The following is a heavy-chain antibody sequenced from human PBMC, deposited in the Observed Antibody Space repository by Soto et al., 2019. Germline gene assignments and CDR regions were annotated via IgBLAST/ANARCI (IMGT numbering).Heavy chain of an antibody. J-gene: IGHJ4*02. V-gene: IGHV4-31*03. D-gene: IGHD3-3*01. Sequence: SETLSLTCTVSGGSISSGGYYWSWIRQHPGKGLEWIGYIYYSGSTYYNPSLKSRVTISVDTSKNQFSLKLSSVTAADTAVYYCARGPNPHDHFDYWGQGTLVTGSS. CDR2: IYYSGST. CDR1: GGSISSGGYY. CDR3: ARGPNPHDHFDY.